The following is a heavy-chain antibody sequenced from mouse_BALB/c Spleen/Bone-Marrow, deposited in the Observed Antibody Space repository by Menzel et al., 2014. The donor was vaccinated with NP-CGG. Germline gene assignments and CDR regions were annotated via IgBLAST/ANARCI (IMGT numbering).Heavy chain of an antibody. CDR1: GYTFTNYW. J-gene: IGHJ4*01. V-gene: IGHV1-63*02. CDR2: IYPGGGYT. CDR3: ARGNGPYAMDY. Sequence: QVQLQQSGAELVRPGTSVKISCKASGYTFTNYWLGWVKQRPGQGLEWIGDIYPGGGYTNYNEKFKGKATLTADTSSSTAYMQLSSLTSEDSAVYFCARGNGPYAMDYWGQGTSVTVSS. D-gene: IGHD1-1*02.